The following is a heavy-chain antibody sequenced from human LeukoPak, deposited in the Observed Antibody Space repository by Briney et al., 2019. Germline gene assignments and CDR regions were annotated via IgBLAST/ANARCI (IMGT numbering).Heavy chain of an antibody. D-gene: IGHD3-16*01. CDR3: TRGAGWLIDY. Sequence: SETLSLTCTVSGGSISSYYWSWIRQPPGKGLEWIGYFHNSGTSTYNPSLKSRVTISADTSKNQFSLKLNSLTTADAAVYYCTRGAGWLIDYWGQGILVTVSS. CDR1: GGSISSYY. V-gene: IGHV4-59*01. J-gene: IGHJ4*02. CDR2: FHNSGTS.